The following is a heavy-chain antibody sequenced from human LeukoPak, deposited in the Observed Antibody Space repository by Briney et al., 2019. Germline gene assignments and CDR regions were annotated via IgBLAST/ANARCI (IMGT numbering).Heavy chain of an antibody. Sequence: ASVKVSCKASGYTFTSYGISWVRQAPGQALEWMGWISGYNGNTNYAQKLQGRVTMTTDTSTSTAYMELRSLRSDDTAVYYCARDLQEWLVRKDWFDPWGQGTLVTVSS. V-gene: IGHV1-18*01. CDR2: ISGYNGNT. D-gene: IGHD6-19*01. CDR3: ARDLQEWLVRKDWFDP. CDR1: GYTFTSYG. J-gene: IGHJ5*02.